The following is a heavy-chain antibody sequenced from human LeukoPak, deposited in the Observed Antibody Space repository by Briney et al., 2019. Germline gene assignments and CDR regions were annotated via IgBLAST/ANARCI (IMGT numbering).Heavy chain of an antibody. D-gene: IGHD1-1*01. CDR1: GFTFTSFT. CDR2: ISSVSDYI. Sequence: GGSLRLSCAASGFTFTSFTINWVRQAPGKGLEWVSSISSVSDYIYYADSVRGRFTLSRDDSRNTVYLQLNNLRVEDTAIYYCAKANWVSNADAVWWGQGTQVTVSS. CDR3: AKANWVSNADAVW. J-gene: IGHJ4*02. V-gene: IGHV3-21*04.